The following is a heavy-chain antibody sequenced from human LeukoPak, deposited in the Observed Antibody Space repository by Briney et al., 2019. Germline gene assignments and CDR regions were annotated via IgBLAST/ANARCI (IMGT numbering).Heavy chain of an antibody. CDR1: GFTFSNYW. CDR2: VSNSGTST. J-gene: IGHJ4*02. V-gene: IGHV3-23*01. CDR3: AKRRTTVISLDQ. Sequence: GGSLRLSCAASGFTFSNYWMHWVRQAPGKGRKWFSAVSNSGTSTYYADPVKGRFTIARSTSKNTLYLQINSLRAEDTAVYYCAKRRTTVISLDQWGQGTLVTVSS. D-gene: IGHD4-11*01.